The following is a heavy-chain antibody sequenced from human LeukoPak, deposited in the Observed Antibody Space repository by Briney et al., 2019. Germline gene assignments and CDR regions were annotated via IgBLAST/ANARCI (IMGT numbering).Heavy chain of an antibody. J-gene: IGHJ4*02. V-gene: IGHV5-51*01. CDR2: SYTGDSDT. Sequence: GGSLKTPCRAPGXIFTTNWSGWGGRRPGKGRGGGGASYTGDSDTRHSSSFQGKVTISADTTVSTAYLQWSSPKASDTAMYYCVRNLYLALGSYLIDYWGQGTLVTVSS. CDR1: GXIFTTNW. CDR3: VRNLYLALGSYLIDY. D-gene: IGHD3-16*02.